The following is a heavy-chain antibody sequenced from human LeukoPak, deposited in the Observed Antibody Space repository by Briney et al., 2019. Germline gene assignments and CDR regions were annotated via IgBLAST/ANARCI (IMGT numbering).Heavy chain of an antibody. CDR3: AGTDSGSYSRWFDY. CDR2: ISSSSTIK. J-gene: IGHJ4*01. D-gene: IGHD1-26*01. V-gene: IGHV3-48*01. Sequence: PGGSLRLSCAASGLSFSSHSMKWVRQAPGKGLEWVSYISSSSTIKYYADSVKGRFTVSRDNAKNSLYLQMNTLRAEDTAVYYCAGTDSGSYSRWFDYWGQGTLVTVSS. CDR1: GLSFSSHS.